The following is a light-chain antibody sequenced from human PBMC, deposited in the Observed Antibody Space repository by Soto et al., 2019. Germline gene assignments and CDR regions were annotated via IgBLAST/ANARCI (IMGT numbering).Light chain of an antibody. CDR3: QHYNNGPEWT. CDR1: QSVSSN. V-gene: IGKV3-15*01. J-gene: IGKJ1*01. CDR2: GTA. Sequence: EILMPQSPATLSLAPGEIATLSCRASQSVSSNFAWYQQRPGQAPRLLIYGTATRATGIPDRCIGSGSGTEFTLNISSLQSEDFAVYYCQHYNNGPEWTFGQGTKVETK.